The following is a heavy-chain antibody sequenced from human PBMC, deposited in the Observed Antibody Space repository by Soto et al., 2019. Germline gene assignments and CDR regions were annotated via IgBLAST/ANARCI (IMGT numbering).Heavy chain of an antibody. D-gene: IGHD6-19*01. Sequence: GGSLRLSCAASGFTFSSYAMSWVRQAPGKGLEWVSAISGSGGSTYYADSVKGRFTIPRDNSKNTLYLQMNSLRAEDTAVYYCAKTPGYSSGWYQDYWGQGTLVTVSS. CDR2: ISGSGGST. V-gene: IGHV3-23*01. CDR1: GFTFSSYA. J-gene: IGHJ4*02. CDR3: AKTPGYSSGWYQDY.